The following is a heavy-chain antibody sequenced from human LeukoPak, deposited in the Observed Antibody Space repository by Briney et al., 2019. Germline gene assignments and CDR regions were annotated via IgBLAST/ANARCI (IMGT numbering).Heavy chain of an antibody. CDR1: GFTVSSNY. CDR3: ARVGRLRSYYYYHYMDV. J-gene: IGHJ6*03. V-gene: IGHV3-53*01. CDR2: IYSGGST. Sequence: GGSLRLSCAASGFTVSSNYMSWVRQAPGRGLEWVSVIYSGGSTYYADSVKGRFTISRDNSKNTLYLQMNSLRAEDTAVYYCARVGRLRSYYYYHYMDVWGKGTTVTVSS. D-gene: IGHD5-12*01.